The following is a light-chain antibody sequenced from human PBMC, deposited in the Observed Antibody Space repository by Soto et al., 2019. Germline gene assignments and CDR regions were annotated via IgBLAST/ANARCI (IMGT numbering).Light chain of an antibody. Sequence: EIELTQSPPTLSVSPPERACLXCRASQSVSSKLAWYQQKPGQAPRLLIYGASSRATGIPDRFSGSGSGTDFTLTISRLEPEDFAVYYCQQYGSSVTFGQGTRLEIK. CDR2: GAS. CDR3: QQYGSSVT. CDR1: QSVSSK. J-gene: IGKJ5*01. V-gene: IGKV3-20*01.